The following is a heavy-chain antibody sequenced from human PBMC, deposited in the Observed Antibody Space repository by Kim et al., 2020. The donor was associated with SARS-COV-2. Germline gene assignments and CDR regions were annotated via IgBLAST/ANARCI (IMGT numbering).Heavy chain of an antibody. J-gene: IGHJ4*02. CDR3: AALGIAAAASDY. V-gene: IGHV4-39*01. CDR1: GGSISSSSYY. Sequence: SETLSLTFTVSGGSISSSSYYWGWIRQPPGKGLEWIGSIYYSGSTYYNPSLKSRVTISVDTSKNQFSLKLSSVTAADTAVYYCAALGIAAAASDYWGQGTLVTVSS. D-gene: IGHD6-13*01. CDR2: IYYSGST.